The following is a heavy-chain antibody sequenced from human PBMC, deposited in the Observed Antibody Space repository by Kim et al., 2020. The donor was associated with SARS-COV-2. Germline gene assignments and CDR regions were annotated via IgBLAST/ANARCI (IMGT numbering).Heavy chain of an antibody. CDR2: ISYGGST. Sequence: SETLSLTCDVSGYSISSGNWWGWIRQSPGKGLEWIGYISYGGSTYYNPSLKSRVTMSVDTSKNEFSLRLNSVTAVDTAVYYCARRKLDFDIVTGFDYWG. J-gene: IGHJ4*01. CDR3: ARRKLDFDIVTGFDY. D-gene: IGHD3-9*01. V-gene: IGHV4-28*01. CDR1: GYSISSGNW.